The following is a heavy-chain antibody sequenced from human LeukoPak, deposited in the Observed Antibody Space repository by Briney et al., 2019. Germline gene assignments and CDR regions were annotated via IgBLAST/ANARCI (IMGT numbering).Heavy chain of an antibody. V-gene: IGHV4-39*07. CDR2: IYSRGST. J-gene: IGHJ6*03. Sequence: SETLSLTCTVSGGSISSSSYYWGWIRQPPGKGLEWIGSIYSRGSTYYNPSLKSRVTVSLHTSKRQFSLKLSSVTAADTAVYYCARGVRNFPLYCSGGSCPFYYMDVWGKGTTVTVSS. CDR1: GGSISSSSYY. D-gene: IGHD2-15*01. CDR3: ARGVRNFPLYCSGGSCPFYYMDV.